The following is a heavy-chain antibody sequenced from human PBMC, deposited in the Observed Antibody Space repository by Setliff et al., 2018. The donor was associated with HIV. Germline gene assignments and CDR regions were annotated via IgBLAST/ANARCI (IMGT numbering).Heavy chain of an antibody. Sequence: ETLSLTCSVSGDSVSSRSYYWGWIRQSPGKGLEWIGSIYFNGITHDNPSLESRVTTSVDTSKNQFSLKLSSVTAADTAIYYCVTVVQDDLGVALFDYWGQGTLVTVSS. CDR1: GDSVSSRSYY. V-gene: IGHV4-39*01. J-gene: IGHJ4*02. CDR3: VTVVQDDLGVALFDY. D-gene: IGHD3-3*01. CDR2: IYFNGIT.